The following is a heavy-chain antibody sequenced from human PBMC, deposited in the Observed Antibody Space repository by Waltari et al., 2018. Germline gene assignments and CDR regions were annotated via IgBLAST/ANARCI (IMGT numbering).Heavy chain of an antibody. CDR2: INSDGIST. Sequence: EVQLVESGGGLVQPGGSLRLSCAASGFSFSSYWMHWVRKVPGKGLVWVSRINSDGISTDYADSVKGRFTISRDNAKNTLYLQMNSLRAEDTAVYYCGREGRGVVDYGGYWGQGTLVTVSS. D-gene: IGHD4-17*01. J-gene: IGHJ4*02. V-gene: IGHV3-74*01. CDR1: GFSFSSYW. CDR3: GREGRGVVDYGGY.